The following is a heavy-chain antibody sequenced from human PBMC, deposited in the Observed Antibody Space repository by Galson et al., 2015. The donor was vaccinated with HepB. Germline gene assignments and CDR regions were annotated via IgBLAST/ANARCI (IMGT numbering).Heavy chain of an antibody. CDR2: IIPIFGRR. CDR1: GGTFSHFV. Sequence: SVKVSCKASGGTFSHFVISWVRQAPGQGLEWMAGIIPIFGRREYAEKVQGRVTLIADETTSTAYMELGNLSSNDSAVYFCATPTIVLPPTGVRLDAFDIWGQGTVVVVSS. V-gene: IGHV1-69*13. CDR3: ATPTIVLPPTGVRLDAFDI. D-gene: IGHD4/OR15-4a*01. J-gene: IGHJ3*02.